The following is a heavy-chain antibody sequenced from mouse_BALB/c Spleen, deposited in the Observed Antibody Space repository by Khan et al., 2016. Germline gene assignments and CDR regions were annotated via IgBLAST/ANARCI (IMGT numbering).Heavy chain of an antibody. D-gene: IGHD1-1*01. CDR3: AIFYYGSHYYYLAMDY. CDR1: GYSITSGYY. V-gene: IGHV3-6*02. J-gene: IGHJ4*01. Sequence: EVQLQESGPGLVKPSQSLSLTCSVIGYSITSGYYWNWIRQFPGNKLEWLGYISYDGNNNYNPSLKHRISITRDTSKNQFFLKLNSVTTDDTATYNCAIFYYGSHYYYLAMDYLGQGTTVTVSS. CDR2: ISYDGNN.